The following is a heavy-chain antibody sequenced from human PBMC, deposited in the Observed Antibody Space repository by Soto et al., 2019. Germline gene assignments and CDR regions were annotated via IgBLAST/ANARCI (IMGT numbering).Heavy chain of an antibody. J-gene: IGHJ4*02. CDR3: AKDRVESGLWEIDY. D-gene: IGHD1-26*01. CDR2: ISSDGSNK. Sequence: QVQLVEAGGGVVQPGRSLRLSCEASGFSFSNNGMHWVRQAPGKGLEWVAIISSDGSNKYYADSVKGRFTISRDNSKNTLYLQMNGLRVEETAVYYCAKDRVESGLWEIDYWGPGTLVTVSS. CDR1: GFSFSNNG. V-gene: IGHV3-30*18.